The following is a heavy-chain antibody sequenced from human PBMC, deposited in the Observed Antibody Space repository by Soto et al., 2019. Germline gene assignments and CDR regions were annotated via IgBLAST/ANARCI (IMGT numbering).Heavy chain of an antibody. J-gene: IGHJ4*02. CDR2: IWYDGSNK. CDR1: GFTFSSYG. D-gene: IGHD3-22*01. V-gene: IGHV3-33*01. CDR3: ARDPASSGYYGDY. Sequence: QVQLVESGGGVVQPGRSLRLSCAASGFTFSSYGMHWVRQAPGKGLEWVAVIWYDGSNKYYADSVKGRFTISRDNSKNTLYLQMNSLRAEDTAVYYCARDPASSGYYGDYWGQGTLVTVSS.